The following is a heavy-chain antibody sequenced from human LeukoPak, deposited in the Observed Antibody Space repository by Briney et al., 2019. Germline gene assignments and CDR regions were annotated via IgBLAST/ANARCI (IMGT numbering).Heavy chain of an antibody. D-gene: IGHD3-3*01. CDR3: AKDLNYDFWSGLGN. CDR1: GXTFSSYG. J-gene: IGHJ4*02. Sequence: HPGRSLRLSCAVSGXTFSSYGMHWVRQAPGKGREWMAVISYDGTNKYYADSVKGRFTISRDNSKNTLYLQMNSLRAEDTAVYYCAKDLNYDFWSGLGNWGQGTLVTVSS. CDR2: ISYDGTNK. V-gene: IGHV3-30*18.